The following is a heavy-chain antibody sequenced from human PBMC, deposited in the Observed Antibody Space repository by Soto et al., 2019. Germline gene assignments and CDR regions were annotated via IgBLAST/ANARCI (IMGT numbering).Heavy chain of an antibody. J-gene: IGHJ3*02. CDR1: GYTFTSYG. Sequence: ASVKVSCKASGYTFTSYGISWVRQAPGQGLEWMGWISAYNGNTNYAQKLQGRVTMTTDTSTSTAYMELRSLRSDDTAVYYCAREIGFWSGSRLFAFDIWAQGTMVTVSS. CDR3: AREIGFWSGSRLFAFDI. V-gene: IGHV1-18*01. D-gene: IGHD3-3*01. CDR2: ISAYNGNT.